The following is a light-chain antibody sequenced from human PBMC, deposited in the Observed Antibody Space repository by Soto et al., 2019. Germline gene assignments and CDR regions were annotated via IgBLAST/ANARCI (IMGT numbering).Light chain of an antibody. CDR2: GAS. Sequence: DSVLTQSPGTLSLSPGERATLSCRASQAVSSSYISWYQQQPGQAPRLLIYGASTRATVIPDRFSGSGSGTDFPLTISMLEAEDFAMYYCQQYGSSPSFGGGTKVEIK. CDR1: QAVSSSY. J-gene: IGKJ4*01. V-gene: IGKV3-20*01. CDR3: QQYGSSPS.